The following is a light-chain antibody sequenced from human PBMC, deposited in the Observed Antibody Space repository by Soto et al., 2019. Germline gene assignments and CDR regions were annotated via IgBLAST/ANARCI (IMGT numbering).Light chain of an antibody. Sequence: QSVLTQPASVSGSPGQSITIACTGTSSDVGGYNYVSWYQQHPGKAPKPMIYEVSNRPSGVSNRFSGSQSGNTASLTISGLQAEDEADYYCSSYTSSSTYVLGTGTKVTVL. CDR2: EVS. V-gene: IGLV2-14*01. CDR3: SSYTSSSTYV. J-gene: IGLJ1*01. CDR1: SSDVGGYNY.